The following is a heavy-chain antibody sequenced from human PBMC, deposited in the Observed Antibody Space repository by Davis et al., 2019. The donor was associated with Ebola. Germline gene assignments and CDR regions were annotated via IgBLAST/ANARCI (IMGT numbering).Heavy chain of an antibody. J-gene: IGHJ6*02. Sequence: SETLSLTCIVSGGSISGYYWSWIRQLPGKGLEWIGNIYYSGTTNYNPSLKSRVTISVDTSKNQLSLKLTSVTAADTAEYFCARDRAPSVYHGLAVWGQGTTVTVSS. CDR2: IYYSGTT. CDR3: ARDRAPSVYHGLAV. CDR1: GGSISGYY. D-gene: IGHD3-16*02. V-gene: IGHV4-59*01.